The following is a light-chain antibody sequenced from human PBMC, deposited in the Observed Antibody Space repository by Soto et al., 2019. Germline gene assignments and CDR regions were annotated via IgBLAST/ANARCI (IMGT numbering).Light chain of an antibody. CDR3: QQYGSFPWT. Sequence: EIVLTQSPGTLSLSAGERVTLSRRASQSVSSSYLAWYQPTNGQAPRLLIYGASSRDTGIPDRFSGRWSGTDFTLTLSRLEPEDFAVYYCQQYGSFPWTFGQGTKVDIK. V-gene: IGKV3-20*01. CDR1: QSVSSSY. CDR2: GAS. J-gene: IGKJ1*01.